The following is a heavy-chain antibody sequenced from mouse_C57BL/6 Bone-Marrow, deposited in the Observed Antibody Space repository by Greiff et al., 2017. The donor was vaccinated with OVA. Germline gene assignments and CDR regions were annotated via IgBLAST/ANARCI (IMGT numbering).Heavy chain of an antibody. V-gene: IGHV3-6*01. CDR3: ARGYDGYYAFAY. Sequence: EVQLQESGPGLVKPSQSLSLTCSVTGYSITSGYYWNWIRQFPGNKLEWMGYISYDGSNNYNPSLKNRISITRDTSKNQFFLKLNSVTTEDTATYYCARGYDGYYAFAYWGQGTLVTVSA. CDR1: GYSITSGYY. J-gene: IGHJ3*01. D-gene: IGHD2-3*01. CDR2: ISYDGSN.